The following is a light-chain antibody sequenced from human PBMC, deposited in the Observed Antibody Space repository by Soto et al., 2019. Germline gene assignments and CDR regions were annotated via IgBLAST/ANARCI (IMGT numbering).Light chain of an antibody. CDR1: QSVSSN. Sequence: EIVMTQSPATLSVSPGERATLSCRASQSVSSNLAWYQQKPGQAPRLLIYDASNRATGIPARFSGSGSGRDFTLTISSLEPEDFAVYYCQQRNNWPSFGQGTRLEI. J-gene: IGKJ5*01. CDR3: QQRNNWPS. V-gene: IGKV3-11*02. CDR2: DAS.